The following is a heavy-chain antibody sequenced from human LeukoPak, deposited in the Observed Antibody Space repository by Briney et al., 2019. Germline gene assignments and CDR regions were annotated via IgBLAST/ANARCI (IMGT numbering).Heavy chain of an antibody. J-gene: IGHJ4*02. V-gene: IGHV4-59*01. Sequence: SETPSLTCTVSGGSINRYYWSWVRQPPGKGLEWIGYIHYSGSTNYNPSLKSRVTISVDTSKNKFSLKISSLTATDTAVYFCARTIAVAGPFDYWGQGTLVTVSS. CDR1: GGSINRYY. CDR3: ARTIAVAGPFDY. CDR2: IHYSGST. D-gene: IGHD6-19*01.